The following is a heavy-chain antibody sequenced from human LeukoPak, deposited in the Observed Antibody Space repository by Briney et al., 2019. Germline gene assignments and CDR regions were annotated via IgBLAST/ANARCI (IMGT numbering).Heavy chain of an antibody. CDR2: IYHSGST. CDR3: ARHYGGLDY. V-gene: IGHV4-38-2*01. CDR1: GYSISSGYY. J-gene: IGHJ4*02. Sequence: SETLSLTCAVSGYSISSGYYWGWIRQPPGKGLEWIGSIYHSGSTNYNPSLKSRVTISVDTSKNQFSLKLSSVTAADTAVYYCARHYGGLDYWGQGTLVTVSS. D-gene: IGHD4/OR15-4a*01.